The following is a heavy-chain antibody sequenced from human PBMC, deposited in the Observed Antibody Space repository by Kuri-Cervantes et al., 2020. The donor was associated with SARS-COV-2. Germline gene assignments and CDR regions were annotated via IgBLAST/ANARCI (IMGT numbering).Heavy chain of an antibody. CDR1: GYGFTSYW. V-gene: IGHV5-51*01. J-gene: IGHJ4*02. CDR2: IYPGDSDT. D-gene: IGHD1-26*01. CDR3: ATSGKEEWELLGFDY. Sequence: GGSLRLSCKGSGYGFTSYWIGWMRQMPGKGLEWMGIIYPGDSDTRYSPSFQGQVTISADKSISTAYLQWSSLKASDTAMYYCATSGKEEWELLGFDYWGQGTLVTVS.